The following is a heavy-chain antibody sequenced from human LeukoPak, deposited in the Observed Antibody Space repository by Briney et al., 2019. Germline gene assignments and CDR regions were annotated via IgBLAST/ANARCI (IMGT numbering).Heavy chain of an antibody. D-gene: IGHD6-13*01. CDR2: ISWNSGSI. V-gene: IGHV3-9*01. CDR1: GFTFDDYA. J-gene: IGHJ4*02. CDR3: AKDSISYSSSPVDY. Sequence: GGSLRLSCAASGFTFDDYAMHWVRQAPGKGLEWVSGISWNSGSIGYADSVKGQFTISRDNAKNSLYLQMNSLRAEDTALYYCAKDSISYSSSPVDYWRQGTLVTVSS.